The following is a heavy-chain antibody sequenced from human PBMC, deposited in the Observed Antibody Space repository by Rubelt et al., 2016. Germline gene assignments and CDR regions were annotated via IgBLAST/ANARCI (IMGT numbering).Heavy chain of an antibody. Sequence: QVQLQQWGAGLLKPSETLSLTCAVYGGSFSGYYWSWIRQPPGKGLEWIGYISYSGGTYYNPSLMRRSTIAVDTSKNQFSLRLGSVTAADTAVYYCARLTTVTRDAFDIWGQGTMVTVSS. V-gene: IGHV4-34*01. D-gene: IGHD4-17*01. CDR3: ARLTTVTRDAFDI. CDR1: GGSFSGYY. CDR2: ISYSGGT. J-gene: IGHJ3*02.